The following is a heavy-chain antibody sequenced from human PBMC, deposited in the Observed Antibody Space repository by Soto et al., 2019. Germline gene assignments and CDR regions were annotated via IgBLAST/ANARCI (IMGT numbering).Heavy chain of an antibody. J-gene: IGHJ4*02. CDR1: GFSFDDYA. Sequence: PGGSLRLSCAASGFSFDDYAMHWVRQAPGKGLEWVSGISWNSGSTYYADSVKGRFTISRDNSKNTLSLQMNTLRAEDAAVYYCAKDRPASSWGQGTLVTVSS. CDR3: AKDRPASS. CDR2: ISWNSGST. D-gene: IGHD6-13*01. V-gene: IGHV3-23*01.